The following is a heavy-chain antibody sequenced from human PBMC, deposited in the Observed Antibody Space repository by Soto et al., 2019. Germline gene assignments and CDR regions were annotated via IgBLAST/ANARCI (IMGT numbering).Heavy chain of an antibody. CDR1: GFTFSDHH. CDR3: FRGSLMWSFDN. J-gene: IGHJ4*02. CDR2: SPSKALGYTA. D-gene: IGHD2-21*01. V-gene: IGHV3-72*01. Sequence: ELQLVESGGGLAQPGGYLRLSCATSGFTFSDHHMDWVRQAPGKGLECVDRSPSKALGYTAEYAASVEGRFTISRDVLRNSLSLQRNSLQAEDAALYFCFRGSLMWSFDNWAQGILVSVSP.